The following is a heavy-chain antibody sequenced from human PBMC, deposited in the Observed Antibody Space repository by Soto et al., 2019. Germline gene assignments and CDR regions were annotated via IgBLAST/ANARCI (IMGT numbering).Heavy chain of an antibody. CDR2: ISSSSSYI. Sequence: GGSLRLSCAASGFTFSSYSMNWVRQAPGKGLEWVPSISSSSSYIYYADSVKGRFTISRDNAKNSLYLQMNSLRAEDTAVYYCARDSSSLGNYYYGMDVWGQGTTVTVSS. D-gene: IGHD6-6*01. V-gene: IGHV3-21*01. J-gene: IGHJ6*02. CDR1: GFTFSSYS. CDR3: ARDSSSLGNYYYGMDV.